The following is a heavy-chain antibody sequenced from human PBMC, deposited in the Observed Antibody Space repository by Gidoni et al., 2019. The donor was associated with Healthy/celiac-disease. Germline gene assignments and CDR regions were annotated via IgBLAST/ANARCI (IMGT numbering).Heavy chain of an antibody. D-gene: IGHD2-21*01. CDR1: GFTFSSYS. Sequence: EVQLVESGGGLVKPGGSLRLSCAASGFTFSSYSMNWVRQAPGKGLEWVSSISSSSSYIYYADSVKGRFTISRDNAKNSLYLQMNSLRAEDTAVYYCARGPVVVIAITQGGAGYFDYWGQGTLVTVSS. V-gene: IGHV3-21*01. CDR3: ARGPVVVIAITQGGAGYFDY. J-gene: IGHJ4*02. CDR2: ISSSSSYI.